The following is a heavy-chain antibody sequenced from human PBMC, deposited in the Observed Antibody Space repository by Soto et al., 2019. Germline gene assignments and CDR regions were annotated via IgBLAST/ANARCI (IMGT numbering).Heavy chain of an antibody. D-gene: IGHD6-19*01. CDR3: ARHIRIAVAGKRYYYYGMDV. CDR2: IYYSGST. CDR1: GGSISSSSYY. Sequence: SETLSLTCTVSGGSISSSSYYWGWIRQPPGKGLEWIGSIYYSGSTYYNPSLKSRVTISVDTSKNQFSLKLSSVTAADTAVYYWARHIRIAVAGKRYYYYGMDVWGQGTTVTGSS. J-gene: IGHJ6*02. V-gene: IGHV4-39*01.